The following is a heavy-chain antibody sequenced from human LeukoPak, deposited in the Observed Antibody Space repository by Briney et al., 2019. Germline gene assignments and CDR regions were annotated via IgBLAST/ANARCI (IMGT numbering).Heavy chain of an antibody. J-gene: IGHJ3*01. Sequence: PGGSLRLSCAASGFTFTSYAMSWVRQAPGKGLEWVSMISGSGGSTFYADSAKDRFTISRDNSKSTVYMQMNGLRAEDTAVYYCVKRLVGTNDWGQGTMVTVSS. V-gene: IGHV3-23*01. CDR3: VKRLVGTND. D-gene: IGHD1-26*01. CDR2: ISGSGGST. CDR1: GFTFTSYA.